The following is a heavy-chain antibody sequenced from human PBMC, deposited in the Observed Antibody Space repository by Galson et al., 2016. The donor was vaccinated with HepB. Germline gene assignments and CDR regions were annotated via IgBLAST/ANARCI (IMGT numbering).Heavy chain of an antibody. Sequence: SLRLSCAASGFTFRRYGMHWVRQAPGKGLEWVAVITHDGRNKYYADSLKGRFNISRDNLKSTLFLQMNNMRPEDTAFYFCAKDGKPWWESYCHSTSCYVGYFDDWGQGTLVTVSS. CDR2: ITHDGRNK. V-gene: IGHV3-30*18. CDR3: AKDGKPWWESYCHSTSCYVGYFDD. D-gene: IGHD2-2*01. J-gene: IGHJ4*02. CDR1: GFTFRRYG.